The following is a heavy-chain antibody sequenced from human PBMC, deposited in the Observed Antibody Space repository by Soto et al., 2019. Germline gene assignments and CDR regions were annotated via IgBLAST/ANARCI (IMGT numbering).Heavy chain of an antibody. J-gene: IGHJ6*02. V-gene: IGHV1-18*01. CDR1: GYTFTSYG. CDR2: ISAYNGNT. CDR3: ARDQSYYGATYYYGMDV. D-gene: IGHD1-26*01. Sequence: VKVSCKASGYTFTSYGISWVRQAPGQGLEWMGWISAYNGNTNYAQKLQGRVTMTTDTSTSTAYMELSSLRSEDTAVYYCARDQSYYGATYYYGMDVWGQGTTVTVSS.